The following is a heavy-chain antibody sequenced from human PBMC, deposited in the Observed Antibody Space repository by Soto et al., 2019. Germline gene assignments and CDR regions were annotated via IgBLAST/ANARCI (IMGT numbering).Heavy chain of an antibody. CDR2: ISKAGSVH. CDR1: GFIFNRYA. CDR3: ARSRSGAVPDSFGY. D-gene: IGHD3-3*01. V-gene: IGHV3-30-3*01. Sequence: QVQLVESGGRVVQPGRSLRLSCAASGFIFNRYAIHWVRQTPGKGLEWVAVISKAGSVHYYADSVRGRFIISRDKSKDTVYLEMNSLRAEDTAVFYCARSRSGAVPDSFGYWGQGTLVTVSS. J-gene: IGHJ4*02.